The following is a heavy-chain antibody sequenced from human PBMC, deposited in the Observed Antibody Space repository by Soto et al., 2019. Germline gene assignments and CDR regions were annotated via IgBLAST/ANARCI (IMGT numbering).Heavy chain of an antibody. D-gene: IGHD2-8*01. J-gene: IGHJ4*02. V-gene: IGHV3-74*01. CDR1: GFTFSAYW. CDR3: ARELRYTYGFDS. Sequence: EVQLVESGGGLVQPGVSLRLSCAASGFTFSAYWMHWVRQAPGKGLVWVSRINSDGSSTSYADSGKGRFTVSRDNAKNTLYLQMNSLRAEDTAVYFCARELRYTYGFDSWGQGALVTVSS. CDR2: INSDGSST.